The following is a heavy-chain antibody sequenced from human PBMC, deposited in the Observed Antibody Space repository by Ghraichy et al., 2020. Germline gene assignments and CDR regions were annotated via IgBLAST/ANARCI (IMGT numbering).Heavy chain of an antibody. V-gene: IGHV3-21*01. J-gene: IGHJ6*02. CDR3: ARDFNYYYYYGMDV. CDR2: ISSSSSYI. Sequence: WVSSISSSSSYIYYADSVKGRFTISRDNAKNSLYLQMNSLRAEDTAVYYCARDFNYYYYYGMDVWGQG.